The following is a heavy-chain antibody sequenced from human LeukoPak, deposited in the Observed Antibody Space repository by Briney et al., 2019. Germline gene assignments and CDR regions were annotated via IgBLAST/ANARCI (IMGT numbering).Heavy chain of an antibody. J-gene: IGHJ3*02. V-gene: IGHV4-34*01. Sequence: SETLSLTCAVYGGSFSGYYWSWIRQPPGKGVEWIGEINHSGSTNYNPSLKSRVTISVDTSKNQFSLKLSSVTAADTAVYYCARGREDCGGDCYSVALDIWGQGTMVTVSS. D-gene: IGHD2-21*02. CDR1: GGSFSGYY. CDR3: ARGREDCGGDCYSVALDI. CDR2: INHSGST.